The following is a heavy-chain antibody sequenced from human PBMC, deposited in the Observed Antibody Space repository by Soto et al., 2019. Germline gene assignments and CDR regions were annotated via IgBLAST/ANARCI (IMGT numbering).Heavy chain of an antibody. CDR1: GFTFSSYG. CDR3: ARDLGYSYGPGAY. D-gene: IGHD5-18*01. J-gene: IGHJ4*02. Sequence: GGSLRLSCAASGFTFSSYGIHWVRQAPGKGLEWVAVISHDGSKTNYADSVKGRFTISRDNSKDTVYLQMNSLRAEDTAVYYCARDLGYSYGPGAYWGQGTLVTVSS. CDR2: ISHDGSKT. V-gene: IGHV3-30*03.